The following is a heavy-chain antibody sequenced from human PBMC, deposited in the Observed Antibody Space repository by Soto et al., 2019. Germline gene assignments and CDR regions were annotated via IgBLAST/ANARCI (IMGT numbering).Heavy chain of an antibody. CDR2: INASNRNT. CDR1: GYRFTSYG. D-gene: IGHD3-16*01. CDR3: AMVNVYVTPPPPDV. J-gene: IGHJ6*02. V-gene: IGHV1-18*01. Sequence: QVQLVQSGAEVKNPGASVKVSCKASGYRFTSYGIGWVRQAPGQGLERMGWINASNRNTNYAQNHQGRVTLTTDTSTSTAYMELRSLSSNDTAVYYCAMVNVYVTPPPPDVWGPEPTVSVSS.